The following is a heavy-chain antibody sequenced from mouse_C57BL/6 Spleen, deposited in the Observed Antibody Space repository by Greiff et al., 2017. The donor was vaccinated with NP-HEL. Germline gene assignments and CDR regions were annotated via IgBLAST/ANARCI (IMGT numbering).Heavy chain of an antibody. D-gene: IGHD2-3*01. V-gene: IGHV1-80*01. Sequence: VKLMESGAELVKPGASVKISCKASGYAFSGYWMNWVKQRPGKGLEWIGQIYPGDGDTNYNGKFKGKATLTADKSSSTAYMQLSSLTSEDSAVYFCARSGDGYFDVWGTGTTVTVSS. CDR3: ARSGDGYFDV. CDR1: GYAFSGYW. J-gene: IGHJ1*03. CDR2: IYPGDGDT.